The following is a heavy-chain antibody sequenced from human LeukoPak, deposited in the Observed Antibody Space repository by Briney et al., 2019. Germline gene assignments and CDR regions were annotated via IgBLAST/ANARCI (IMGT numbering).Heavy chain of an antibody. CDR3: ARDKGGIAAAGGLDY. CDR1: NGSISSDTYF. Sequence: SETLSLTCTVSNGSISSDTYFWSWIRQPAGKGLEWIGRMSSSGISTYSPSLKSRVTISIDTSKNQFSLKLSSVTAADTAVYYCARDKGGIAAAGGLDYWGQGTLVTVSS. D-gene: IGHD6-13*01. V-gene: IGHV4-61*10. J-gene: IGHJ4*02. CDR2: MSSSGIS.